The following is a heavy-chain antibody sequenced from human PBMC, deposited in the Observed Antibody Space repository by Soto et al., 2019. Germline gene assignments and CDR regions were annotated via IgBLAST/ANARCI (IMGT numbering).Heavy chain of an antibody. CDR1: GYTLTELS. J-gene: IGHJ4*02. Sequence: ASVKVSCKVSGYTLTELSMHWVRQAPGKGLEWMGGFDPEDGETIYAQKFQGRVTMTEDTSTDTAYMELSSLRSEDTAVYYCATGGYDYSNPFWGFRSNYWGQGTLVTVSS. D-gene: IGHD4-4*01. CDR2: FDPEDGET. V-gene: IGHV1-24*01. CDR3: ATGGYDYSNPFWGFRSNY.